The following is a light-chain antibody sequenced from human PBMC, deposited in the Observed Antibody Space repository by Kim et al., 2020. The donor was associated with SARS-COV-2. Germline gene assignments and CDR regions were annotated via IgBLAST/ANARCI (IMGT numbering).Light chain of an antibody. CDR1: SSDVGDYDY. CDR3: CSYAGTYIFV. CDR2: DVS. V-gene: IGLV2-11*01. J-gene: IGLJ3*02. Sequence: QSALTQPRSVSGSPGQSVTISCTGTSSDVGDYDYVSWYQHHPGKAPKLMIYDVSERPSGVPDRFSASKSGNTASLTISGLQAEDEAEYYCCSYAGTYIFVFGAGTQLTVL.